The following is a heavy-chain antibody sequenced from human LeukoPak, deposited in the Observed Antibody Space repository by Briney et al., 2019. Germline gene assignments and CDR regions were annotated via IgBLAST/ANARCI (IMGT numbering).Heavy chain of an antibody. CDR1: GFTFSRYE. CDR3: AELGIPMIGGV. D-gene: IGHD3-10*02. J-gene: IGHJ6*04. Sequence: GGALRLSCAPSGFTFSRYELNWVRPAPGKGLGRVSYISSSGSTIYYADSVKGRFTISRDNAKHSLYLQMNSLRAEDTAVYYCAELGIPMIGGVWGKGTTVTFSS. CDR2: ISSSGSTI. V-gene: IGHV3-48*03.